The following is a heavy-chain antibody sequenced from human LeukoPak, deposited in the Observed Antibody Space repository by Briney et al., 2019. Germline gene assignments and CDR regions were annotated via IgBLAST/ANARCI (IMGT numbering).Heavy chain of an antibody. CDR1: GGTFSSYA. V-gene: IGHV1-69*04. D-gene: IGHD2-15*01. CDR3: APDCSGGSCYYIP. CDR2: IIPILGIA. Sequence: SVKVSCKASGGTFSSYAISWVRQAPGQGLEWMGRIIPILGIANYAQKFQGRVTITADKSTSTAYMELSSLRSEDTAVYYCAPDCSGGSCYYIPWGQGTLVTVSS. J-gene: IGHJ4*02.